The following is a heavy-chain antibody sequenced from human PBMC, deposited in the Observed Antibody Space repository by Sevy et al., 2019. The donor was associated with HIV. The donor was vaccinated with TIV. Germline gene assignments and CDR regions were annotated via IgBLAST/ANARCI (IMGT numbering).Heavy chain of an antibody. D-gene: IGHD3-22*01. CDR1: GFPFNYYA. Sequence: GGSLRLSCVASGFPFNYYAMNWVRQAPGKGLEWILYINSDSDTMYYGDSVKGRFTISRDNAKNSLYLQMNSLRDEDTDVYYCARERGTYYDTSGYPYLLEAGFDYWGQGTLVTVSS. J-gene: IGHJ4*02. V-gene: IGHV3-48*02. CDR2: INSDSDTM. CDR3: ARERGTYYDTSGYPYLLEAGFDY.